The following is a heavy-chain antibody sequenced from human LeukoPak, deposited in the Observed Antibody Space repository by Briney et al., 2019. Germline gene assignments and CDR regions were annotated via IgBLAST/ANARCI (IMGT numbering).Heavy chain of an antibody. J-gene: IGHJ4*02. CDR3: ARGRYGEYV. D-gene: IGHD4-17*01. V-gene: IGHV3-74*01. CDR1: GFTFSSYW. CDR2: ISNDGSST. Sequence: GGSRRLSCTASGFTFSSYWMHWVRQAPGKGLVWVSRISNDGSSTTYADSVKGRFTISRDNAKSTLYLQMNSLRAEDTAVYYCARGRYGEYVWGQGALVTVSS.